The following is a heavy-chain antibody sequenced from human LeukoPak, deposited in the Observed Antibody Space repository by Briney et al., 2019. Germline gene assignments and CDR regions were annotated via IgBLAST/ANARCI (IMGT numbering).Heavy chain of an antibody. D-gene: IGHD3-10*01. Sequence: GGSLRLSCAASGFTFDDYGMSWVRQAPGKGLEWVSGINWNGGSTGYADSVKGRFTISRDNAKNSLYLQMNSLRAEDTALYYCAREYYYGLGSADYYYYYMDVWGKGTTVTVSS. CDR2: INWNGGST. J-gene: IGHJ6*03. V-gene: IGHV3-20*04. CDR3: AREYYYGLGSADYYYYYMDV. CDR1: GFTFDDYG.